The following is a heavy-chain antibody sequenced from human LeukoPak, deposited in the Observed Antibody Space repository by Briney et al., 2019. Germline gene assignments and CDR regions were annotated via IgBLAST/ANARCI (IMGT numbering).Heavy chain of an antibody. Sequence: GGSLRLSCAASGFTFDDYGMSWVRQAPGKGLEWVSGINWNGDSTRYADSVKGRFTISRDNAKNSLYLQMNSLRAEDTAVYYCARDSYGDANFDSWGQGTLVTVSS. CDR1: GFTFDDYG. D-gene: IGHD4-17*01. CDR2: INWNGDST. V-gene: IGHV3-20*04. CDR3: ARDSYGDANFDS. J-gene: IGHJ4*02.